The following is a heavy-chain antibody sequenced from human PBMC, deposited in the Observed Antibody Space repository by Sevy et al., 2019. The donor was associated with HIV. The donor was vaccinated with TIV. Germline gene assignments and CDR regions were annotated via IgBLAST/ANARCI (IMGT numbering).Heavy chain of an antibody. CDR1: GFTFDDYA. CDR2: ISWNSGSI. CDR3: AKDMTLHSSGWSDAFDI. V-gene: IGHV3-9*01. Sequence: GGSLRLSCAASGFTFDDYAMHWVRQAPGKGLEWVSGISWNSGSIGYADSVKGRFTISRDNAKNSLYLQMNGLRAEDTALYYCAKDMTLHSSGWSDAFDIWGQGTMVTVSS. J-gene: IGHJ3*02. D-gene: IGHD6-19*01.